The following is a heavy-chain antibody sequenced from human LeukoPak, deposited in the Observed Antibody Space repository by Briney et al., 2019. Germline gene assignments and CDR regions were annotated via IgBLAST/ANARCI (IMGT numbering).Heavy chain of an antibody. J-gene: IGHJ3*02. V-gene: IGHV1-69*13. CDR3: AREPVRSSTSRYWCAFDI. CDR1: GGTFSSYA. CDR2: IIPIFGTA. Sequence: ASVKVSCKASGGTFSSYAISWVRQAPGQGLEWMGGIIPIFGTANYAQKFQGRVTITAGESTSTAYMELSSLRSEDTAVYYCAREPVRSSTSRYWCAFDIWGQGTMVTDSS. D-gene: IGHD2-2*01.